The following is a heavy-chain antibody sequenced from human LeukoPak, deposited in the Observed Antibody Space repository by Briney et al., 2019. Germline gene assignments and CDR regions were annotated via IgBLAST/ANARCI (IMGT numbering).Heavy chain of an antibody. D-gene: IGHD3-22*01. CDR2: FGTRSTSI. CDR3: AREVSEGFDF. Sequence: PGGSLRLSCTASGFTFGGYSMNWIRQAPGKGLEWVSSFGTRSTSIYHAGSVKGRFAISRDNAKNSLYLQMNSLSAEDTALYYCAREVSEGFDFWGQGTLVTVSS. V-gene: IGHV3-21*01. CDR1: GFTFGGYS. J-gene: IGHJ4*02.